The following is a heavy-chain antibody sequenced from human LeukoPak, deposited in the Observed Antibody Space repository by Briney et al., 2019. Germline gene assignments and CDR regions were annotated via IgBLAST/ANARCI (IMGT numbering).Heavy chain of an antibody. CDR1: GFTFSNFA. V-gene: IGHV3-23*01. CDR3: SKVASNSGKEEAFDI. D-gene: IGHD6-19*01. Sequence: GGSLRLSCAASGFTFSNFAMSWVRQAPGKGLEWLSSISGYGGDTYYTDTVKGRFTVSRDNSKNTLYLQMNSLRAENTAIYYCSKVASNSGKEEAFDIWGQGTMVTVSS. J-gene: IGHJ3*02. CDR2: ISGYGGDT.